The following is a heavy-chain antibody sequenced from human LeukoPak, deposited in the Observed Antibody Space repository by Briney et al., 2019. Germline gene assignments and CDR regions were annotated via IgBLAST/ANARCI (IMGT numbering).Heavy chain of an antibody. D-gene: IGHD1-7*01. V-gene: IGHV3-23*01. CDR3: AKKAQYNGDYPLDY. CDR2: TSDRGDYT. J-gene: IGHJ4*02. Sequence: EGSLRLSCAASGFTFTSYSMSWVRQAPGKGLEWVSGTSDRGDYTYYADSVKGRFTISRDNSKNTLYLQMNSLRAEDTALYFCAKKAQYNGDYPLDYWGQGTLVTVSS. CDR1: GFTFTSYS.